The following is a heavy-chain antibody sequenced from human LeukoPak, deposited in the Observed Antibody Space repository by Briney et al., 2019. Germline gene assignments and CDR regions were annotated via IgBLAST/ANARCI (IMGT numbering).Heavy chain of an antibody. V-gene: IGHV4-31*03. CDR1: GGSISSGGYY. Sequence: PSQTLSLTCTVSGGSISSGGYYWSWIRQHPGKGPERIGYIYYSGSTYYTPSLKSRVTMSVDTSKNQFSLKLSSVTAADTAVYYCARVGSNKIDYWGQGTLVTVSS. CDR3: ARVGSNKIDY. J-gene: IGHJ4*02. D-gene: IGHD3-16*01. CDR2: IYYSGST.